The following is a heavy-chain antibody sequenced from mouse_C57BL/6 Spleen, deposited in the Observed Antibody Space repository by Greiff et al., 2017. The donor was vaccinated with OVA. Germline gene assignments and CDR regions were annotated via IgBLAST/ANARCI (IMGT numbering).Heavy chain of an antibody. CDR2: INYDGSST. CDR3: ARGGLLYFDY. Sequence: EVQLQQSEGGLVQPGSSMKLSCTASGFTFSDYYMAWVRQVPEKGLEWVANINYDGSSTYYLDSLKSRFIISRDNAKNILYLQMSSLKSEDTATYYCARGGLLYFDYWGQGTTLTVSS. CDR1: GFTFSDYY. J-gene: IGHJ2*01. V-gene: IGHV5-16*01. D-gene: IGHD1-1*01.